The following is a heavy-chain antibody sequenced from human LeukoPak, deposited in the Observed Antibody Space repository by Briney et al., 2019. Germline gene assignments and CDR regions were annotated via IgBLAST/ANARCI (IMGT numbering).Heavy chain of an antibody. D-gene: IGHD3-22*01. CDR3: ARGHYYYDSSGYYYWFDP. CDR2: IYYSGST. V-gene: IGHV4-59*01. J-gene: IGHJ5*02. Sequence: KTSETLSLTCTVSGGSISSYYWSWIRQPPGKGLEWIRYIYYSGSTNYNPSLKSRVTISVDTSKNQFSLKLSSVTAADTAVYYCARGHYYYDSSGYYYWFDPWGQGTLVTVSS. CDR1: GGSISSYY.